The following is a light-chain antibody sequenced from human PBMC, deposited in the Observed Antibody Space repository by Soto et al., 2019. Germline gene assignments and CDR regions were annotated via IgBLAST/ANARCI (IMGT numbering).Light chain of an antibody. CDR3: QQYKNWPL. CDR1: HSVNSH. J-gene: IGKJ5*01. CDR2: GAS. V-gene: IGKV3-15*01. Sequence: MMMTQSPATLSVSPGERVTLSCRTSHSVNSHVAWYQQKPGRAPRLLLYGASTRATGIPVRFSGSGFGTEFTLTISSLQSEDFAVYYCQQYKNWPLFGQGTRLEI.